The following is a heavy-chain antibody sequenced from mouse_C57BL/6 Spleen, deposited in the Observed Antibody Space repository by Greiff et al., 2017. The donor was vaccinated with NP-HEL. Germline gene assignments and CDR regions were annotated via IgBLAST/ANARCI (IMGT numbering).Heavy chain of an antibody. CDR1: GYTFTSYW. CDR2: IYPGSGST. D-gene: IGHD2-5*01. V-gene: IGHV1-55*01. CDR3: ARCNSNYFFYAMDS. J-gene: IGHJ4*01. Sequence: QVQLQQPGAELVKPGASVKMSCKASGYTFTSYWITWVKQRPGQGLEWIGDIYPGSGSTNENEKWKSKATLTVDTSSSTAYMQLSSLTSEYSAVYYCARCNSNYFFYAMDSLPPLTSVTVSS.